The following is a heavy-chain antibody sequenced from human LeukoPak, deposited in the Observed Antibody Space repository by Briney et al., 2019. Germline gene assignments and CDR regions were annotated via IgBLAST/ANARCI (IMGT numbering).Heavy chain of an antibody. D-gene: IGHD2-2*01. Sequence: ASVKVSCKASEDIFIGRYLHWVRQAPGQGLEWMGWINPNSGGTNYAHKFQGRVTMTRDTSISTVYMEVNTLRSDDTAVYYCALSSKDSVLVPTAREGFDSWGQGTLVTVSS. V-gene: IGHV1-2*02. CDR1: EDIFIGRY. J-gene: IGHJ4*02. CDR2: INPNSGGT. CDR3: ALSSKDSVLVPTAREGFDS.